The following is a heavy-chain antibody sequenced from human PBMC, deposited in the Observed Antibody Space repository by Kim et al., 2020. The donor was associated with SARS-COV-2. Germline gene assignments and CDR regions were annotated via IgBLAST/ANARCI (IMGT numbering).Heavy chain of an antibody. CDR2: INSDGSST. V-gene: IGHV3-74*01. CDR1: GFTFSSYW. D-gene: IGHD3-10*01. Sequence: GGSLRLSCAASGFTFSSYWMHWVRQAPGKGLVWVSRINSDGSSTSYADSVKGRFTISRDNAKNTLYLQMNSLRAEDTAVYYCARVDYYGSGSPNYYYYGMDVWGQGTTVTVSS. CDR3: ARVDYYGSGSPNYYYYGMDV. J-gene: IGHJ6*02.